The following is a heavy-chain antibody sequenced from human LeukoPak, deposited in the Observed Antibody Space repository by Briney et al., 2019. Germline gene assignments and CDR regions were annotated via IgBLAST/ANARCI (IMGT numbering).Heavy chain of an antibody. CDR3: ARGLHRRCSGGICYQPFDY. V-gene: IGHV3-30*01. CDR2: ISSDGSKI. J-gene: IGHJ4*02. D-gene: IGHD2-15*01. CDR1: GFIFSTYA. Sequence: GRSLRLSCAASGFIFSTYAMHWVRQAPGKGLEWVALISSDGSKIYYADSVKGRFTISRDNSRNTLYLQMNSLRAEDSAVYYCARGLHRRCSGGICYQPFDYWGQGTLVTVSS.